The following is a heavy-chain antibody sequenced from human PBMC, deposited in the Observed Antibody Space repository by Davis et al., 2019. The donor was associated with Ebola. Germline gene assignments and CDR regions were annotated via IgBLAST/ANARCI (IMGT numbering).Heavy chain of an antibody. CDR3: ARDLAAGDDRYFDY. V-gene: IGHV3-30*03. CDR1: GFTFSNYG. Sequence: GESLKISCAASGFTFSNYGMHWVRQAPGKGLEWIAFISYHGRNIPYANSVWGRFTISRDNSKNTLYLQMNSLRADDTSVYYCARDLAAGDDRYFDYWGQGTLVTVSS. J-gene: IGHJ4*02. CDR2: ISYHGRNI. D-gene: IGHD3-16*02.